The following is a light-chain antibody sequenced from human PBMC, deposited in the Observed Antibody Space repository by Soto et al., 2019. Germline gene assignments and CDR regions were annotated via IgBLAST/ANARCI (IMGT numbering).Light chain of an antibody. CDR1: HDISTW. J-gene: IGKJ1*01. Sequence: IQIAQAPSSFCACLWYIFTITFRASHDISTWLAWYQQKPGKAPKLLIYDASSLESGVPSRFSGSGSETEFTLTISSLQPDDFATYYCQQYKSYRTFGQVSNV. CDR2: DAS. CDR3: QQYKSYRT. V-gene: IGKV1-5*01.